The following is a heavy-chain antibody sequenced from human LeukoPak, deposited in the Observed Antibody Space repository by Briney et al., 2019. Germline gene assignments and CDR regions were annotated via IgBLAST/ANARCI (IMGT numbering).Heavy chain of an antibody. J-gene: IGHJ5*02. D-gene: IGHD4-17*01. Sequence: SRTLSLTCTVSGGSISSGNYYWNWICQPPGKGLECIGYIHYSGSTYYNPSLKSRVTISVDTSKNQFSLKLSSVTAADTAVYYGVRGRGTAVTTGNWFDPWGQGTLVTVSS. V-gene: IGHV4-30-4*01. CDR1: GGSISSGNYY. CDR3: VRGRGTAVTTGNWFDP. CDR2: IHYSGST.